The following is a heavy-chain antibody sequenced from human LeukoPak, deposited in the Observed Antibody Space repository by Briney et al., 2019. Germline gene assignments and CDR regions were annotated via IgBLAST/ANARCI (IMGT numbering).Heavy chain of an antibody. CDR1: GFTVSSNY. CDR3: AKGGYSNGRYYYYYMDV. V-gene: IGHV3-53*01. J-gene: IGHJ6*03. D-gene: IGHD5-18*01. CDR2: IYSGGST. Sequence: GGSLRLSCAASGFTVSSNYMSWVRQAPGKGLEWVSVIYSGGSTYYADSAKGRFTISRDNSKNTLYLQMNSLRAEDTAVYYCAKGGYSNGRYYYYYMDVWGEGTTVTVSS.